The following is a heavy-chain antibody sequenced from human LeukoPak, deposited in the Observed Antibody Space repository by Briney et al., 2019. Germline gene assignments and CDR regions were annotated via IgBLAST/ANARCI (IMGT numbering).Heavy chain of an antibody. D-gene: IGHD5-24*01. V-gene: IGHV4-59*12. J-gene: IGHJ4*02. CDR1: GGSISSYY. CDR3: ARGRVMATINPGY. Sequence: PSETLSLTCTVSGGSISSYYWSWIRQPPGKGLEWIGYIYYSGSTNYNPSLKSRVTISVDTSKNQFSLKLSSVTAADTAVYYCARGRVMATINPGYWGQGTLVTVSS. CDR2: IYYSGST.